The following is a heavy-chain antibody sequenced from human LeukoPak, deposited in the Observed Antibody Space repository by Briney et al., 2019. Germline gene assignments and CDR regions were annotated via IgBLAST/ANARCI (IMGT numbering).Heavy chain of an antibody. J-gene: IGHJ4*02. V-gene: IGHV3-23*01. D-gene: IGHD3-22*01. CDR3: AKRGVVIRVILVGFHKEAYYFDS. CDR2: ISDSGGRK. Sequence: GGSLRLSCAVSGLTLSNYGMSWVRQAPGKGLEWVAGISDSGGRKKYADSVKGRFTISRDNPKNTLYLQMNSLRAEDTAVYFCAKRGVVIRVILVGFHKEAYYFDSWGQGALVTVSS. CDR1: GLTLSNYG.